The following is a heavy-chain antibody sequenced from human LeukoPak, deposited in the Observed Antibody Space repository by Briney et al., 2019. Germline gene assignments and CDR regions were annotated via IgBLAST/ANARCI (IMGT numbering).Heavy chain of an antibody. V-gene: IGHV1-2*02. CDR2: INPNSGGT. Sequence: ASVKVSCKASGYTFTGYYMHWVRQAPGQGLEWMGWINPNSGGTNYAQKFQGRVTMTRDTSISTAYMVLSRLRSDDTAVYYCARLGGSYAYYFDYWGQGTLVTVSS. D-gene: IGHD1-26*01. CDR3: ARLGGSYAYYFDY. CDR1: GYTFTGYY. J-gene: IGHJ4*02.